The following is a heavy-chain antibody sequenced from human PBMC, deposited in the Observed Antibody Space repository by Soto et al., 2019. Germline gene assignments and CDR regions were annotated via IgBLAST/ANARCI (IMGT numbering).Heavy chain of an antibody. CDR3: ARLPRGYNFGMDV. V-gene: IGHV4-34*01. CDR1: GGSFSGYY. CDR2: INHSGST. J-gene: IGHJ6*02. Sequence: QVQLQQWGAGLLKPSETLSLTCAVYGGSFSGYYWSWIRQPPGKGLEWIGEINHSGSTNYNPSLKSRVTLSVGTSKNQFSLKLSPVTAADTAVYYWARLPRGYNFGMDVWGQGTTVTVSS.